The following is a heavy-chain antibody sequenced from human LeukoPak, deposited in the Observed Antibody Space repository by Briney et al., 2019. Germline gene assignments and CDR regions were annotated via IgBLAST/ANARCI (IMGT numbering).Heavy chain of an antibody. CDR1: GYTFTGYY. D-gene: IGHD3-10*01. CDR3: ARASVRGVTY. CDR2: INPNSGGT. J-gene: IGHJ4*02. Sequence: ASVKVSCKASGYTFTGYYMHWVRQAPGQGLEWMGRINPNSGGTNYAQKFQGRVTITRDTSASTAYMELSSLRSEDTAVYYCARASVRGVTYWGQGTLVTVSS. V-gene: IGHV1-2*06.